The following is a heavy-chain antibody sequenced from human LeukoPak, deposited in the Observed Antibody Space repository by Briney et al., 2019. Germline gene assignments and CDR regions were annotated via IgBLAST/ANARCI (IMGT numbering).Heavy chain of an antibody. CDR2: LFYSGIM. D-gene: IGHD5/OR15-5a*01. V-gene: IGHV4-39*07. CDR1: GGSIYTGHYY. Sequence: PSETLSLTCTVSGGSIYTGHYYWAWIRQPPGEALEWIGSLFYSGIMYYSPSLKSRVTMSVDTSKNQFSLNLSSVTAADTAVYYCARENIVSTRDFDFWGRGAQVTVSS. CDR3: ARENIVSTRDFDF. J-gene: IGHJ4*02.